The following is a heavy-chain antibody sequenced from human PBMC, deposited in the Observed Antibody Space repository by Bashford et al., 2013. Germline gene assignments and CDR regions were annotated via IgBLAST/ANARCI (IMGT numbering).Heavy chain of an antibody. Sequence: PSVKVSLQGLLGDTPSPATIYTGCDRPLGQGLEWMGWINPNSGGTKYAQKFQGWLTMTRDTSISTVYMELKSLMSDDTAVYFCARDHKQQLPFYLYGMGRLGPRDPRSPRLL. D-gene: IGHD6-13*01. CDR2: INPNSGGT. CDR1: GDTPSPAT. CDR3: ARDHKQQLPFYLYGMGR. J-gene: IGHJ6*02. V-gene: IGHV1-2*04.